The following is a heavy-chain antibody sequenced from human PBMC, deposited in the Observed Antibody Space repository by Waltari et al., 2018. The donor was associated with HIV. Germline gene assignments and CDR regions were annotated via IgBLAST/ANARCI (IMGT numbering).Heavy chain of an antibody. CDR3: TTLRIRGGSTRIDY. CDR1: GEYVSSGSYF. D-gene: IGHD2-15*01. V-gene: IGHV4-61*01. Sequence: LMKPSETLSLTCSVSGEYVSSGSYFWNWIRQSPGKELQWIGSVSYSGTTNYNPSLKSRLSISIDTSKNQFSLMLRSVGAADTAVYFCTTLRIRGGSTRIDYWGRGILVTVSP. J-gene: IGHJ4*02. CDR2: VSYSGTT.